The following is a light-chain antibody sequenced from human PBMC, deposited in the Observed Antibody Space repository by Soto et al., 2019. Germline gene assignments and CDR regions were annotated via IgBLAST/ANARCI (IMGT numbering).Light chain of an antibody. V-gene: IGKV3-20*01. CDR3: QQYGGSPPWT. CDR1: QSVSGNY. CDR2: DAA. J-gene: IGKJ1*01. Sequence: EIVLTQSPGTLSLSPGERATLSCRASQSVSGNYLAWYRQKPGQAPRLLIYDAASRATGIPARFSGSWSGTDITLTVSRLEPEDFTVYYCQQYGGSPPWTFGQGTKMEIK.